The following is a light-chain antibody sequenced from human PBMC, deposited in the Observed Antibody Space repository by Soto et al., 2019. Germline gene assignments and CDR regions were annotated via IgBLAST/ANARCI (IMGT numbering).Light chain of an antibody. V-gene: IGKV3-11*01. CDR1: QSISRN. CDR3: QQRHMWPIT. CDR2: DAY. J-gene: IGKJ5*01. Sequence: EIVMTQSPPTVYVSPGDRATLSWMASQSISRNLAWFQQKPGQAPRLLIYDAYNRATGIPPRFSGSGSGTDFTLTISSLEPEDSAVYYCQQRHMWPITFGQGTGLEI.